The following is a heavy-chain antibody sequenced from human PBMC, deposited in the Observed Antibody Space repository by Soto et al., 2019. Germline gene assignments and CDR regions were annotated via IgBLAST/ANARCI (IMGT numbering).Heavy chain of an antibody. V-gene: IGHV3-30*18. CDR1: GFTFSSYG. J-gene: IGHJ4*02. CDR3: AKDRSYGDYLPYFES. CDR2: ISYHGRDK. Sequence: QVQLVESGGGVVQPGRSLRLSCAASGFTFSSYGMHWVRQAPGKGLEWVAVISYHGRDKYYSDSLKGRFTISRDDSTNTLYLQMESLRVDDTAVYYCAKDRSYGDYLPYFESWGQGTLVSVSS. D-gene: IGHD4-17*01.